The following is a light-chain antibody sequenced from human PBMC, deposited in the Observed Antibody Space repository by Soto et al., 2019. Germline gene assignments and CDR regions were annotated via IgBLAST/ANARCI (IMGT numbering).Light chain of an antibody. J-gene: IGLJ1*01. Sequence: QSVLAQPASVSGSPGQSITISCTGTSSDVGGYNYVSWYQQLPGKAPKLIIYDVNNRPSGVSNRFSASKSANAAPLTISGLQAEDEADYYCTSYTSSNSLYVFGTGTKVTVL. CDR1: SSDVGGYNY. V-gene: IGLV2-14*03. CDR2: DVN. CDR3: TSYTSSNSLYV.